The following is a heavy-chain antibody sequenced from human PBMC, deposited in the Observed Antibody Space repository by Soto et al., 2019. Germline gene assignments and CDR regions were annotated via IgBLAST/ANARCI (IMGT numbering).Heavy chain of an antibody. V-gene: IGHV1-18*01. Sequence: QGQLVQSGGEVKKSGASVKVSCKASGYTFISYGIRWVRQAPAQGLERMVWISGYNGDTNYAQNFQGMVIMIIDTSTYRAYMELRSLTTDATAVSYCAKNGHLPYYYYGLYVWGKGTTVTVSS. CDR2: ISGYNGDT. CDR1: GYTFISYG. D-gene: IGHD2-8*01. CDR3: AKNGHLPYYYYGLYV. J-gene: IGHJ6*04.